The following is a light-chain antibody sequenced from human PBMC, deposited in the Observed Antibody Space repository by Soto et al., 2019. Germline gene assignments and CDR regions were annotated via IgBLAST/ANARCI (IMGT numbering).Light chain of an antibody. J-gene: IGKJ2*01. Sequence: DIQMTQSPASLSASVGDRVTITCQACQDISNYLNWYQQKPGKAPKLLIYDASNLETGVPSRFSGSGSGTDFTISISSLQPEDIATYYCQQYDNLPPYTFGQGTKLEIK. V-gene: IGKV1-33*01. CDR1: QDISNY. CDR3: QQYDNLPPYT. CDR2: DAS.